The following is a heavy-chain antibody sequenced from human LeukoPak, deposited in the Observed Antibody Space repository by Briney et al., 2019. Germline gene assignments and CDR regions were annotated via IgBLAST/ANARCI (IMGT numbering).Heavy chain of an antibody. Sequence: GGSLRLSCAASGFTFSSYSMNWVRQAPGKGLEWVSSISSSSSYIYYADSVKGRFTISRDNAKNSLYQQMNSLRAEDTAVYYCARDRITIFGVVPDWGQGTLVTVSS. J-gene: IGHJ4*02. D-gene: IGHD3-3*01. CDR2: ISSSSSYI. CDR1: GFTFSSYS. CDR3: ARDRITIFGVVPD. V-gene: IGHV3-21*01.